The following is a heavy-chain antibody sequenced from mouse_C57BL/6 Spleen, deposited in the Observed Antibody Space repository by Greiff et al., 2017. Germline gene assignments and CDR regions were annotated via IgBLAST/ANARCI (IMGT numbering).Heavy chain of an antibody. Sequence: VQLQQSGPELVKPGASVKISCKASGYAFSSSWMNWVKQRPGKGLEWIGRIYPGDGDTNYNGKFKGKATLTADKTSSTAYMQLSSLTSEDSAVXFCARYYSNYGDFDYWGQGTTLTVSS. CDR3: ARYYSNYGDFDY. CDR1: GYAFSSSW. V-gene: IGHV1-82*01. CDR2: IYPGDGDT. J-gene: IGHJ2*01. D-gene: IGHD2-5*01.